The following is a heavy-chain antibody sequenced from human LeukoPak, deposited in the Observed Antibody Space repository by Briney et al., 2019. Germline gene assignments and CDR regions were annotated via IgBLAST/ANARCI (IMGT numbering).Heavy chain of an antibody. CDR1: GYTFTGHY. CDR2: INPNIGCT. V-gene: IGHV1-2*06. Sequence: ASVTVSCMASGYTFTGHYMHWVRQAPGHGREWVGRINPNIGCTNSAQKSQGRVTMTRDTSISTAYMELSRLSSDDTAVYYCARAIRGYDILTGYSYYFDYWGQGTLVTVSS. CDR3: ARAIRGYDILTGYSYYFDY. J-gene: IGHJ4*02. D-gene: IGHD3-9*01.